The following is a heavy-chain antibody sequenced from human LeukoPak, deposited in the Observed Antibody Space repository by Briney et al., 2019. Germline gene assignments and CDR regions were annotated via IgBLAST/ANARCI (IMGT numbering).Heavy chain of an antibody. V-gene: IGHV4-4*02. CDR3: ARKKYSSSWYSY. CDR1: GDSINSLDL. Sequence: SGTLSLTCTVSGDSINSLDLWSWVRQPPGKGLEWIGEINHSGSTNCNPSLKSRVTISVDTSKNQFSLKLSSVTAADTAVYYCARKKYSSSWYSYWGQGTLVTVSS. J-gene: IGHJ4*02. D-gene: IGHD6-13*01. CDR2: INHSGST.